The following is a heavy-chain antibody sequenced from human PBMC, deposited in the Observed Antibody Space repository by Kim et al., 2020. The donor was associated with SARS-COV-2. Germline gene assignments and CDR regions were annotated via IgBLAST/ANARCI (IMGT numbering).Heavy chain of an antibody. CDR2: IYSGGST. CDR1: GFTVSSNY. V-gene: IGHV3-53*01. CDR3: ARGTPLATMVRGVIVY. J-gene: IGHJ4*02. D-gene: IGHD3-10*01. Sequence: GGSLRLSCAASGFTVSSNYMSWVRQAPGKGLEWVSVIYSGGSTYYADSVKGRFTISRDNSKNTLYLQMNSLRAEDTAVYYCARGTPLATMVRGVIVYWGQGTLVTVSS.